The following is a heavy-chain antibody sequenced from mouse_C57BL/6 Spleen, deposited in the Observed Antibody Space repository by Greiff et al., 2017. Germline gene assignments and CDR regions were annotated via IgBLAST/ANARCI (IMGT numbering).Heavy chain of an antibody. D-gene: IGHD2-10*02. CDR2: ISYDGSN. V-gene: IGHV3-6*01. CDR3: ARSSNYFDY. Sequence: EVQLQQSGPGLVKPSQSLSLTCSVTGYSITSGYYWNWIRQFPGNKLEWMGYISYDGSNKYNPSLKNRISITRDTSKNQFFLTLNSVTTEDTATYYCARSSNYFDYWGQGTTLTVSS. J-gene: IGHJ2*01. CDR1: GYSITSGYY.